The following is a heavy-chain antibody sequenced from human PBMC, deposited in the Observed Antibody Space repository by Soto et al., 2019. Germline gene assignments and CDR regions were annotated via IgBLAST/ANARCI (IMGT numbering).Heavy chain of an antibody. J-gene: IGHJ4*02. D-gene: IGHD3-22*01. CDR2: ISSYGGST. Sequence: EVQLVESGGGLVQPGGSLRLSCAASGFTFSSYAMHWVRQAPGKGLEYVSAISSYGGSTYYANSVKGRFTISRDNSKNTLYLHMGSLRAEDMAVYYSARDPDSSGYYYFDYWGQGTLVTVSS. CDR3: ARDPDSSGYYYFDY. V-gene: IGHV3-64*01. CDR1: GFTFSSYA.